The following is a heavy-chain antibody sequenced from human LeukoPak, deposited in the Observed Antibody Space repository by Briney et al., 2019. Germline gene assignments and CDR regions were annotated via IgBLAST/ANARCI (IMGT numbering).Heavy chain of an antibody. D-gene: IGHD6-13*01. Sequence: ASVKVSCKASGGTFSSYAISWVRQAPGQGLEWMGGIIPIFGTANYAQKFQGRVTITADESTSTAYMELSSLRSEDTAVYYCATVLAEAPGYYFDYWGQGTLVTVSS. V-gene: IGHV1-69*01. CDR3: ATVLAEAPGYYFDY. CDR2: IIPIFGTA. J-gene: IGHJ4*02. CDR1: GGTFSSYA.